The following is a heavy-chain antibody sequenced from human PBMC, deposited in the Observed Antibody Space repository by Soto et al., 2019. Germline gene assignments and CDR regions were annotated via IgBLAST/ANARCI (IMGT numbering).Heavy chain of an antibody. CDR3: AREMSGTSSFYYYGLDV. CDR1: GFTFSDYY. D-gene: IGHD1-26*01. V-gene: IGHV3-11*01. CDR2: IGFSDSTI. J-gene: IGHJ6*02. Sequence: QVQLVESGGGLVKPGGSLRLSCAASGFTFSDYYMSWIRQAPGKGLEWVSYIGFSDSTIYYADSVKGRFTISRDNAKNSLSLQMDSLRAEDTAVYYCAREMSGTSSFYYYGLDVWGQGTTVTVSS.